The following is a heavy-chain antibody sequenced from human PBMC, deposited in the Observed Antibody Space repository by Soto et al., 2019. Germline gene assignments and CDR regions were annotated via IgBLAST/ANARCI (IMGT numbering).Heavy chain of an antibody. J-gene: IGHJ4*02. V-gene: IGHV1-18*01. CDR3: ARGPGLYSGSYYLDY. CDR1: GYTFISYS. CDR2: ISGYNGNT. Sequence: QVQLVQSGAEVEKPGASVKVSCKASGYTFISYSITWVRQAPGQGLEWMGWISGYNGNTNYAQSIQDRATMPKDTSTTTAYMELWSLRSDDTAVYYCARGPGLYSGSYYLDYWGQGTLVTVSS. D-gene: IGHD1-26*01.